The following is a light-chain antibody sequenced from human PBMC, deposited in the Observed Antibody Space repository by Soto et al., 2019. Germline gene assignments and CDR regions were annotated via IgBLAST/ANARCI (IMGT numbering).Light chain of an antibody. CDR2: DAS. Sequence: EIVLTQSPATLSLSPGERATLSCRTSQSVSSYFAWYQQKPGRAPRLLIYDASNRATGIPARFIGSGSGTDFTLTISSLEPEDFAVYYCQLRSNWPITFGQGTRLEIK. CDR1: QSVSSY. CDR3: QLRSNWPIT. V-gene: IGKV3-11*01. J-gene: IGKJ5*01.